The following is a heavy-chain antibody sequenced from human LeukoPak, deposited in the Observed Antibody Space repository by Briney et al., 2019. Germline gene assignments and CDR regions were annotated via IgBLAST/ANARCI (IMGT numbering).Heavy chain of an antibody. CDR1: GGSVSSGSYY. Sequence: SETLSLTCTVSGGSVSSGSYYWSWIRQPPGKGLEWIGYTYYSGSTNYNPSLKSRVTISVDTSKNQFSLKLSSVTAADTAVYYCARDRVGVPVWGQGTLVTVSS. V-gene: IGHV4-61*01. D-gene: IGHD2-8*01. CDR3: ARDRVGVPV. J-gene: IGHJ4*02. CDR2: TYYSGST.